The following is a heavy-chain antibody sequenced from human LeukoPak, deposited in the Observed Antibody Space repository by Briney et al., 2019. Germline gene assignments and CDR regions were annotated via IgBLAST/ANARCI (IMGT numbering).Heavy chain of an antibody. CDR2: INPDGSQT. D-gene: IGHD4-17*01. Sequence: GSLRLSCAVSGFSVSGYWMTWVRQAPGKGLEWVALINPDGSQTIYVGSVKGRFTISRDNAENSLYLQMNTLRAEDTAVYYCARDLGYGALDPWGQGTLVTVSS. CDR1: GFSVSGYW. V-gene: IGHV3-7*01. J-gene: IGHJ5*02. CDR3: ARDLGYGALDP.